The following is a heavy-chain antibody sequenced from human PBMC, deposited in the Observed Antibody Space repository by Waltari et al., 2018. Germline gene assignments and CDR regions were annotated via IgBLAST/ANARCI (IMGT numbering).Heavy chain of an antibody. CDR1: GGTFSSYA. Sequence: QVQLVRSGAEVKKPGSSVKVSCKASGGTFSSYAISWVRQAPGQGLEWMGGIIPIFGTANYAQKFQGRGTITADESTSPAYMELSSLRSEDTAVYYCARAAAGIAVAATPPAFDYWGQGTLVTVSS. J-gene: IGHJ4*02. CDR3: ARAAAGIAVAATPPAFDY. CDR2: IIPIFGTA. D-gene: IGHD6-19*01. V-gene: IGHV1-69*01.